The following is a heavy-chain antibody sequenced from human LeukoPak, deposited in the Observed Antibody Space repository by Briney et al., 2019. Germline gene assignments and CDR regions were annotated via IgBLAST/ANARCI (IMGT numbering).Heavy chain of an antibody. V-gene: IGHV3-21*01. J-gene: IGHJ4*02. D-gene: IGHD3-10*01. CDR2: ISSSSSYI. CDR1: GFTFNTYW. CDR3: ARAPSGDY. Sequence: PGGSLRLSCAASGFTFNTYWMIWVRQVPGKGLEWVSSISSSSSYIYYADSVKGRFTISRDNAKNSLYLQMNSLRAEDTAVYYCARAPSGDYWGQGTLVTVSS.